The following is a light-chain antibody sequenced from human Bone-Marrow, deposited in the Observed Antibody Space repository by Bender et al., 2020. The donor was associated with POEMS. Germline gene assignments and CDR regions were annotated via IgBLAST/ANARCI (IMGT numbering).Light chain of an antibody. CDR3: QVWDSSNDHSYV. CDR2: DDS. J-gene: IGLJ1*01. CDR1: ALPKQY. Sequence: SYELTQPPSVSVSPGQTARITCSGDALPKQYVYWYQQKPGQAPLLVVYDDSHRPSGIPERFSGSNSGNTATLTIRRVEAGDEADYYCQVWDSSNDHSYVFGTGTKVTVL. V-gene: IGLV3-21*02.